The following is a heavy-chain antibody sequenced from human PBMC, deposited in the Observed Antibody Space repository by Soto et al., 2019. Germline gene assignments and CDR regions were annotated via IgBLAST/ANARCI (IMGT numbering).Heavy chain of an antibody. V-gene: IGHV1-69*01. Sequence: QVQLVQSGAEVKQPGSSVKVSCKASGGTFSSYAISWVRQAPGQGLEWMGGIIPIFGTANYAQKFQGRVTITADESMSTAYMELGSLRSEYTAVYYSATLSFGDCYSRVFAYDIWGQVTMVTAAS. J-gene: IGHJ3*02. CDR3: ATLSFGDCYSRVFAYDI. D-gene: IGHD2-21*02. CDR1: GGTFSSYA. CDR2: IIPIFGTA.